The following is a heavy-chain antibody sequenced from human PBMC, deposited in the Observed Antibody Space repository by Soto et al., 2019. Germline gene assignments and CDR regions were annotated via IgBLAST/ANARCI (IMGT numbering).Heavy chain of an antibody. D-gene: IGHD3-10*01. CDR2: IYTSGST. J-gene: IGHJ6*02. V-gene: IGHV4-4*07. CDR3: ARDLSMVRDSGMDV. CDR1: GGSISSYY. Sequence: LSLTCTVSGGSISSYYWSWIRQPAGKGLEWIGRIYTSGSTNYNPSLKSRVTMSVDTSKNQFSLKLSSVTAADTAVYYCARDLSMVRDSGMDVWGQGTTVTVSS.